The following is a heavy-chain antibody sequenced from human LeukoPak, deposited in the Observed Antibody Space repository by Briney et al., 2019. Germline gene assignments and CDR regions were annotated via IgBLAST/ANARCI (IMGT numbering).Heavy chain of an antibody. D-gene: IGHD2-2*01. V-gene: IGHV4-34*01. CDR1: GGSFSGYY. J-gene: IGHJ6*02. CDR3: ARGSTSPLPNYYYGMDV. Sequence: PSETLSLTCAVYGGSFSGYYWRWIRQPPGKGLEWIGEINHSGSTNYNPSLKSRVTISVDTSKNQFSLKLSSVTAADTAVYYCARGSTSPLPNYYYGMDVWGQGTTVTVSS. CDR2: INHSGST.